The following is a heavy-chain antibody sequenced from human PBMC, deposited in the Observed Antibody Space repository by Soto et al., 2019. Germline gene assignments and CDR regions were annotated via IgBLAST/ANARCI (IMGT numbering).Heavy chain of an antibody. J-gene: IGHJ4*02. V-gene: IGHV3-30-3*01. CDR2: ISYDGSNK. D-gene: IGHD6-13*01. CDR1: GFTFSSYA. Sequence: PGGSLRLSCAASGFTFSSYAMHWVRQAPGKGLEWVAVISYDGSNKYYADSVKGRFTISRDNSKNTLYLQMNSLRAEDTAVYYCARDIAAAGTGDDWGQGTLVTVSS. CDR3: ARDIAAAGTGDD.